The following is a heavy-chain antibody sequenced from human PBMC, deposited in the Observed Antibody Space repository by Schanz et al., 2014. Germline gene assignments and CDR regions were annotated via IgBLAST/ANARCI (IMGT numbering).Heavy chain of an antibody. J-gene: IGHJ4*01. CDR1: GFTFSTYA. CDR2: ISGSGGRT. CDR3: AREQIMAAAGLVDY. Sequence: VQLVESGGGVVQPGRSLRLSCAASGFTFSTYAMSWVRQAPGKGLEWVSAISGSGGRTYYADSVKGRFTISRDNAKNSLYLQMNSLRAEDTAVYYCAREQIMAAAGLVDYWGHGTLVTVSS. D-gene: IGHD6-13*01. V-gene: IGHV3-23*04.